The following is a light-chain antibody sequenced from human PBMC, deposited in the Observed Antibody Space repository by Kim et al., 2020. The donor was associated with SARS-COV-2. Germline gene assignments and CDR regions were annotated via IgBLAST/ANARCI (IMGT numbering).Light chain of an antibody. J-gene: IGLJ1*01. CDR3: QVWDSGTDHYV. CDR1: NIGSKS. CDR2: YDS. V-gene: IGLV3-21*04. Sequence: SYELTQPPSVSLAPGKTASITCGGNNIGSKSVQWYQQKPGQAPVLVIFYDSDRPSGIPERFSGSNSGNTATLTINRVEVGDEADYYCQVWDSGTDHYVFGSGTKVTV.